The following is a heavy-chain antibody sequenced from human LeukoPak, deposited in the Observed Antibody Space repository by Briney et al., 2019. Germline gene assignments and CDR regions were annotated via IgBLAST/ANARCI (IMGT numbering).Heavy chain of an antibody. Sequence: ASVTVSFKSSGYTFTVNYMHWTRQAPGQGLEWMGWINPNSGDTNYAQKFQGRVTMTTDTSISTAYMEVSRLRSDDTAVYYCARVRIGQQLDKYYYYAMDVWGQGTTVTVSS. CDR1: GYTFTVNY. CDR2: INPNSGDT. J-gene: IGHJ6*02. V-gene: IGHV1-2*02. CDR3: ARVRIGQQLDKYYYYAMDV. D-gene: IGHD6-13*01.